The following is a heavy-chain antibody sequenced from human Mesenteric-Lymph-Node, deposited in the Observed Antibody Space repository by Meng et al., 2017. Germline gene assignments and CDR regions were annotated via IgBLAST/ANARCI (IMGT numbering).Heavy chain of an antibody. J-gene: IGHJ4*02. Sequence: GGSLRLSCAASGFTFSDYYMNWVRQAPGKGLEWVSYISSSGTTIYYADSVKGRFSISRDNAKNSLFLQMNSLRAEDTAVYYCARVLVERVRGHNIHSFDYWGQGTLVTVSS. CDR3: ARVLVERVRGHNIHSFDY. D-gene: IGHD1-1*01. CDR2: ISSSGTTI. CDR1: GFTFSDYY. V-gene: IGHV3-11*01.